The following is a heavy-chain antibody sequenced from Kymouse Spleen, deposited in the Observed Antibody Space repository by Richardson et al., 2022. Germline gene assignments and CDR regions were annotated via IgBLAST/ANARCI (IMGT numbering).Heavy chain of an antibody. CDR3: AKADRAVASFDY. CDR1: GFTFSSYG. Sequence: QVQLVESGGGVVQPGRSLRLSCAASGFTFSSYGMHWVRQAPGKGLEWVAVISYDGSNKYYADSVKGRFTISRDNSKNTLYLQMNSLRAEDTAVYYCAKADRAVASFDYWGQGTLVTVSS. V-gene: IGHV3-30*18. CDR2: ISYDGSNK. D-gene: IGHD6-19*01. J-gene: IGHJ4*02.